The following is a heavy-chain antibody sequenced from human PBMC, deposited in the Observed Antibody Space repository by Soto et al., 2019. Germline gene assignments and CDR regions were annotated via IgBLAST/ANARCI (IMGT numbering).Heavy chain of an antibody. Sequence: PGGSLRLSCAASGFSFARYGMSWVRQAPGKGLEWVSSLIIGVDSTYYADSVKGRFTISRDNSKNTVSLLMNSLRAEDTAVYFCARGSSGYISSWYYFDYCGRGPLVTVYS. CDR3: ARGSSGYISSWYYFDY. J-gene: IGHJ4*02. D-gene: IGHD6-13*01. CDR1: GFSFARYG. CDR2: LIIGVDST. V-gene: IGHV3-23*01.